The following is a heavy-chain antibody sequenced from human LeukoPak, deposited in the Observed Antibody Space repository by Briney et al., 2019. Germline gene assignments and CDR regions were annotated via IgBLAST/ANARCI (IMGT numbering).Heavy chain of an antibody. CDR2: ISYDGSNK. J-gene: IGHJ4*02. CDR1: GFTFSSYG. D-gene: IGHD3-3*01. CDR3: AKDPNYDFWSGYADY. V-gene: IGHV3-30*18. Sequence: GGSLRLSCAASGFTFSSYGMHWVRQAPGKGLEWVAVISYDGSNKYYADSVKGRFTISRDNSKNTLYLQMNSLRAEDTAVYYCAKDPNYDFWSGYADYWGQGTLVTVSS.